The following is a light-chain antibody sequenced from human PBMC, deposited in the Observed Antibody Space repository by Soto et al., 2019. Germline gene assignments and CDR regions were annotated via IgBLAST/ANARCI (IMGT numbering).Light chain of an antibody. CDR3: QHYNYWPPKT. V-gene: IGKV3-15*01. CDR2: GAY. Sequence: EILMTQSPATLSLSPGGSSTLSCMSSQSVSSSLAWYQQKPGQAPSLLIYGAYTRATGIPARFSGSGSGTDFTLTISSLQSEDFAVYYCQHYNYWPPKTFGQGTKVDIK. CDR1: QSVSSS. J-gene: IGKJ1*01.